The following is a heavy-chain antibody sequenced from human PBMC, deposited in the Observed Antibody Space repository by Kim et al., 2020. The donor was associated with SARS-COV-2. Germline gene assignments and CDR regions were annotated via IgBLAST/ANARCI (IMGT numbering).Heavy chain of an antibody. CDR2: IYYSGST. Sequence: SETLSLTCTVSGGSISSSSYYWGWIRQPPGKGLEWIGSIYYSGSTYYNPSLKSRVTISVDTSKNQFSLKLSSVTAADTAVYYCARRDSSSWKYFQHWGQGTLVTVSS. D-gene: IGHD6-13*01. CDR1: GGSISSSSYY. CDR3: ARRDSSSWKYFQH. J-gene: IGHJ1*01. V-gene: IGHV4-39*01.